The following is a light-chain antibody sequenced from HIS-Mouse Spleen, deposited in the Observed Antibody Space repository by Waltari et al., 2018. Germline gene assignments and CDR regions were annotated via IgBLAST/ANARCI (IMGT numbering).Light chain of an antibody. Sequence: SSELTQDPAVSVALGQTVRITCQGDSLRSYYASWYQQKPGQAPVLVIYGKNKRSYGIPDRFSGSSSGNTASLTITGAQAEDEADYYCNSRDSSGNHVVFGGGTKLTVL. CDR1: SLRSYY. CDR2: GKN. V-gene: IGLV3-19*01. J-gene: IGLJ2*01. CDR3: NSRDSSGNHVV.